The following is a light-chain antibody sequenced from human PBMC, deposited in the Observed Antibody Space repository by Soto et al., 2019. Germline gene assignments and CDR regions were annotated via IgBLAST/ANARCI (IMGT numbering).Light chain of an antibody. J-gene: IGKJ1*01. CDR1: QNVSTNF. V-gene: IGKV3-20*01. CDR3: QQYGRTSWT. Sequence: EIVLTQSPGTLSLSPEEKDTISCRASQNVSTNFFAWYQQKPGQAPRLLIYGASTRATGIPDRFSGSGSGTDFTLTISRLEPEDFAVYYCQQYGRTSWTFGQGTKVDIK. CDR2: GAS.